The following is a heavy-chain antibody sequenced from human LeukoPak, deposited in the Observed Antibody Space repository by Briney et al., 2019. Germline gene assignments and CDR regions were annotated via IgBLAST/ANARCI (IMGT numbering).Heavy chain of an antibody. D-gene: IGHD6-13*01. CDR3: ARHPSVSSWYDN. V-gene: IGHV4-59*08. CDR1: GGSTTPYY. CDR2: MFYSGGT. J-gene: IGHJ5*02. Sequence: SETLSLTCTVSGGSTTPYYWTWIRQPPGKGLEWIGYMFYSGGTNYNPSLKSRVIMSVDTSKNQFSLKLSSVTAADTAVYYCARHPSVSSWYDNWGQGILVTVSS.